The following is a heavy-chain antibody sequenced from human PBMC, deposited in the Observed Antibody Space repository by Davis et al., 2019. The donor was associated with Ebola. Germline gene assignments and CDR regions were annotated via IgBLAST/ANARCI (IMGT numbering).Heavy chain of an antibody. CDR2: INAGNGNT. J-gene: IGHJ4*02. Sequence: AASVKVSCKASGYTFTSYAMHWVRQAPGPPLSCLGWINAGNGNTKYSQKFQGRVTITRDTSASTAYMELSSLRSEDTAVYYCARMTTVDPDYWGQGTLVTVSS. V-gene: IGHV1-3*01. CDR1: GYTFTSYA. D-gene: IGHD4-23*01. CDR3: ARMTTVDPDY.